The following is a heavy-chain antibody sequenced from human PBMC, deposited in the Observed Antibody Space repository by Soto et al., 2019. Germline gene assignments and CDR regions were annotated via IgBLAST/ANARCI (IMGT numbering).Heavy chain of an antibody. D-gene: IGHD3-22*01. Sequence: PGGSLRLSCAASGFTFSSYAMHWVRQAPGKGLEWVAVISYDGSNKYYADSVKGRFTISRDNSKNTLYLQMNSLRAEDTAVYYCARGPPLTMIVVVTYFDYWGQGTLVTVS. J-gene: IGHJ4*02. V-gene: IGHV3-30-3*01. CDR3: ARGPPLTMIVVVTYFDY. CDR2: ISYDGSNK. CDR1: GFTFSSYA.